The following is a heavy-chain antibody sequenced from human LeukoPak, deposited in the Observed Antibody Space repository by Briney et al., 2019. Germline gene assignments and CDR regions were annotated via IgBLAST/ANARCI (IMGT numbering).Heavy chain of an antibody. D-gene: IGHD5-18*01. V-gene: IGHV3-11*06. J-gene: IGHJ3*02. Sequence: GGSLRLSCAASGFTFSDYYMSWIRQAPGKGQEWVSYISSSSSYTNYADSVKGRFTISRDDAKNSLYLQMNSLRAEDTAVYYCARDRWIQLWSTDNTDAFDIWGQGTMVTVSS. CDR2: ISSSSSYT. CDR3: ARDRWIQLWSTDNTDAFDI. CDR1: GFTFSDYY.